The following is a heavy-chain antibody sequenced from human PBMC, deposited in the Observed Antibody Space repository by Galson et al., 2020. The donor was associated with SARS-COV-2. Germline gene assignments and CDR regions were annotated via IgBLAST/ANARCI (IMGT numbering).Heavy chain of an antibody. Sequence: SLKISCAASGFTFDDYAMHWVRQAPGKGLEWVAGISWNSNSIGYPDSVKGRLNISRDNAKNSLYLQMNSLRAEDTALYYCAKSVGATWVSEAVDIWGQGTMVTVSS. CDR1: GFTFDDYA. CDR3: AKSVGATWVSEAVDI. D-gene: IGHD1-26*01. CDR2: ISWNSNSI. J-gene: IGHJ3*02. V-gene: IGHV3-9*01.